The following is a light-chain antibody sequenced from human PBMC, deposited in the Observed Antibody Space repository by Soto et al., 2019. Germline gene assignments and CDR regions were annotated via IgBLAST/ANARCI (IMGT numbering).Light chain of an antibody. CDR2: GAS. CDR3: QEYNYWPPIT. Sequence: IVMTQSPGTLSVSPGERATISCRASQNIGNTVGWYQQKPGQAPRLLIYGASTRATGIPVRFSGSGSVKEFTLTITSLQSEDSAVYYCQEYNYWPPITFGGGTKVEIK. CDR1: QNIGNT. J-gene: IGKJ4*01. V-gene: IGKV3-15*01.